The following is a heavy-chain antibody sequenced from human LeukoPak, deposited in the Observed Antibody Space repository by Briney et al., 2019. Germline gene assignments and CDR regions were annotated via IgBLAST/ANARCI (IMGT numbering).Heavy chain of an antibody. J-gene: IGHJ3*02. Sequence: SETLSLTCNVSGHSLTSHFGSWIRQTPGKGLEWIGYVFHSGTTNYCRSLKSRVTISLDTSKKQFYLRLASVTAAYTAVYYCARRMATVTDTFDIWGRGTMVSVSS. CDR2: VFHSGTT. CDR1: GHSLTSHF. CDR3: ARRMATVTDTFDI. V-gene: IGHV4-59*08. D-gene: IGHD5-24*01.